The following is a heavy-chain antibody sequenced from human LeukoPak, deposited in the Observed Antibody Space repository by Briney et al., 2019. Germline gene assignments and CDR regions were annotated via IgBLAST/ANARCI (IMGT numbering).Heavy chain of an antibody. CDR3: AKGGSVTAPDDAFDI. CDR2: ISGSGGSP. Sequence: GGSLRLSCAASGFTFSTYAMSWVRQAPGKGLEWVSVISGSGGSPYYADSVKGRFTISRDNSKNTLYLQMNSLRAEDMGVYYCAKGGSVTAPDDAFDIWGQGTMATVSS. J-gene: IGHJ3*02. V-gene: IGHV3-23*01. D-gene: IGHD5/OR15-5a*01. CDR1: GFTFSTYA.